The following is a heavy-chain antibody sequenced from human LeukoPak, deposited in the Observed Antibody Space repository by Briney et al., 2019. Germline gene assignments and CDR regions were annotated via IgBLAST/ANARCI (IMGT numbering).Heavy chain of an antibody. CDR1: GGTFSSYI. CDR3: ARDRRSRGSGSYFWFDP. V-gene: IGHV1-69*06. D-gene: IGHD3-10*01. Sequence: GASVKVSCKASGGTFSSYIINWVRQAPGQGLEWMGGIIPIFGTANYAQKFQGRVTITADKSTSTAYMELSSLKSEDTAVYFCARDRRSRGSGSYFWFDPWGQGTLVTVSS. CDR2: IIPIFGTA. J-gene: IGHJ5*02.